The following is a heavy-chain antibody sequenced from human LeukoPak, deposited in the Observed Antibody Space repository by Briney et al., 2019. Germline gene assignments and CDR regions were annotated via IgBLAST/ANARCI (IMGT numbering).Heavy chain of an antibody. CDR1: GFIFSSYA. J-gene: IGHJ3*02. CDR3: AKDPIMITFGGTEPGAFDI. D-gene: IGHD3-16*01. Sequence: GVSLRLSCAASGFIFSSYAMSWVRQAPGKGLEWVSAISGSGGSTYYADSVKGRFTISRDNSKNTLYLQMNSLRAEDTAVYYCAKDPIMITFGGTEPGAFDIWGQGTMVTVSS. V-gene: IGHV3-23*01. CDR2: ISGSGGST.